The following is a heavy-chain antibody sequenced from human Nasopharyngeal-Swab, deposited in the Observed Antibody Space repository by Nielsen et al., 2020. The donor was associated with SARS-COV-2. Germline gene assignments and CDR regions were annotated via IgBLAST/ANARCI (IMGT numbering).Heavy chain of an antibody. J-gene: IGHJ6*03. CDR1: GFTFDDYG. CDR2: INWNGGST. CDR3: ARQGGVPAANFDYYYYMDV. D-gene: IGHD2-2*01. V-gene: IGHV3-20*04. Sequence: GESLKISCAASGFTFDDYGMSWVRQAPGKGLEWVSDINWNGGSTGYADSVKGRFTISRDNAKNSLYLQMNSLRAEDTALYYCARQGGVPAANFDYYYYMDVWGKGTTVTVSS.